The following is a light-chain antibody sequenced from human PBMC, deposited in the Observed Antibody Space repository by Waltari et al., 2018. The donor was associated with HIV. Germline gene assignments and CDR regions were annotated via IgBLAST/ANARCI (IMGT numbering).Light chain of an antibody. CDR2: DVS. CDR1: RSDVGGYKY. Sequence: QSALTQPASVSGSPGQSITISCPGPRSDVGGYKYVSWCQQHPGKAPKLMIYDVSNRPLGVSTRFSGSKSGNTASLTISGLRAEDEADYFCSSYTSSRTPYYVLGTGTEVTVL. CDR3: SSYTSSRTPYYV. V-gene: IGLV2-14*01. J-gene: IGLJ1*01.